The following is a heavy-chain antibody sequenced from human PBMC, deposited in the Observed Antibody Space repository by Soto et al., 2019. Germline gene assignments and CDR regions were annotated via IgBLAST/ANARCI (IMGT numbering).Heavy chain of an antibody. D-gene: IGHD2-15*01. Sequence: QVQLVQSGAEVKKPGSSVKVSCKASGGTFSTYTISWVRQAPGQGLEWMGRIITILGIANYAQKFQGRVTITADKSTSTAYMELSRLRSEDTAVYYCASRSTVVVAATEAFDYWGQGTLVTVSS. V-gene: IGHV1-69*02. CDR3: ASRSTVVVAATEAFDY. CDR2: IITILGIA. J-gene: IGHJ4*02. CDR1: GGTFSTYT.